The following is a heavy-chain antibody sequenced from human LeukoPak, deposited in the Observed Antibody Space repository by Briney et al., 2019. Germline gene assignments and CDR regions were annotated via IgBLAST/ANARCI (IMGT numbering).Heavy chain of an antibody. CDR1: GFAFSSYG. V-gene: IGHV3-33*01. CDR2: ILYDGSKK. J-gene: IGHJ4*02. CDR3: ARVHVSYLDY. Sequence: QPGGLLRLSCAASGFAFSSYGMHWVRQAPGKGLEWVAVILYDGSKKYYADSVKGRFTISRDNSKNTVDLQMNSLRAEDTAVYYCARVHVSYLDYWGQGTLVSVSS.